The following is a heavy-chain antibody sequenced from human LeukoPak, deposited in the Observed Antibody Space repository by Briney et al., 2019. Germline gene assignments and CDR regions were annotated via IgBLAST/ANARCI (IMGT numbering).Heavy chain of an antibody. D-gene: IGHD4-11*01. CDR2: IYSGGST. V-gene: IGHV3-66*01. J-gene: IGHJ4*02. CDR3: ARGATVTTDYFDY. Sequence: GSLRLSCAASGFTVSSNYMRWVRQAPGKGLEWVSVIYSGGSTYYADSVKGRFTISRDNSKNTLYLQMNSLRAEDTAVYYCARGATVTTDYFDYWGQGTLVTVSS. CDR1: GFTVSSNY.